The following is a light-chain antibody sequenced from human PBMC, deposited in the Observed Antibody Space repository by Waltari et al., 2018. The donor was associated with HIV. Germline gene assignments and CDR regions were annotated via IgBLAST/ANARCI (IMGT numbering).Light chain of an antibody. CDR3: QAWDSSSVV. Sequence: SYEPTQPPSVSVSAGQTASITCSGDKLGDKYACWYQQKPGQSPVLVIYQDSKRPSGIPERFSGSNSGNTATLTISGTQAMDEADYYCQAWDSSSVVFGGGTKLTVL. CDR2: QDS. J-gene: IGLJ2*01. CDR1: KLGDKY. V-gene: IGLV3-1*01.